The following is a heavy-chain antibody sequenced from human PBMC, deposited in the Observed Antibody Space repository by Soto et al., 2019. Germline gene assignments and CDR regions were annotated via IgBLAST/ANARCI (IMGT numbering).Heavy chain of an antibody. CDR3: AKDRGYSGYDNWFDS. D-gene: IGHD5-12*01. CDR2: ISGSGGTT. J-gene: IGHJ5*01. V-gene: IGHV3-23*01. Sequence: GGSLRLSCAASGFTFSSYAMSWVCQAPGQGLEWVSAISGSGGTTYYADSVKGRFTISRDNSENTLYLQMNSLRAEDTAVYYCAKDRGYSGYDNWFDSWGQGTLVTVSS. CDR1: GFTFSSYA.